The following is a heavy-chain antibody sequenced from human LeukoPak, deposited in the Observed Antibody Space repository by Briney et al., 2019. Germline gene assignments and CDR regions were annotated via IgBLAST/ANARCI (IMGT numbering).Heavy chain of an antibody. CDR1: GGTFSSYA. Sequence: SVKVSCKASGGTFSSYAISWVRQAPGQGLEWMGGIIPIFGTANYAQKFQGRVTITADKSTSTAYMELSSLRSEDTAVYYCARSSYCSSTSCYAGRDWLDPWGQGTLVTVSS. CDR3: ARSSYCSSTSCYAGRDWLDP. D-gene: IGHD2-2*01. J-gene: IGHJ5*02. V-gene: IGHV1-69*06. CDR2: IIPIFGTA.